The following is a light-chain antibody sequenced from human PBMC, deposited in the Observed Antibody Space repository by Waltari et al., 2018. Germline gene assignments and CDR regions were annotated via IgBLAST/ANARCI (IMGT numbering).Light chain of an antibody. J-gene: IGLJ3*02. CDR1: TGRVHSTPW. V-gene: IGLV7-46*01. CDR3: LLTYSGRRV. CDR2: DAN. Sequence: QAVVTQEPSVTVSPGGTVTLTCGSSTGRVHSTPWPYWFQQKAGQAPRTLIYDANMKHSWTPARFSGSLLGGKAALTLSGALPEDEADYYCLLTYSGRRVFGGGTKVTVL.